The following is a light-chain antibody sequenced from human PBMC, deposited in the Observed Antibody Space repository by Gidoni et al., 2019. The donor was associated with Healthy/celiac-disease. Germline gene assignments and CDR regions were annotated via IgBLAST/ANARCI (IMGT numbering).Light chain of an antibody. J-gene: IGKJ1*01. CDR1: QSISSY. V-gene: IGKV1-39*01. CDR2: AAS. Sequence: DIQMTPSPSSLSASVGDRVTITCRASQSISSYLNWYQQKPGKAPKLLIYAASSLQSGVPSRFSGSGSGTDFTLTISSLQPEDVATYYCQQSYSTRWTFGQGTKVEIK. CDR3: QQSYSTRWT.